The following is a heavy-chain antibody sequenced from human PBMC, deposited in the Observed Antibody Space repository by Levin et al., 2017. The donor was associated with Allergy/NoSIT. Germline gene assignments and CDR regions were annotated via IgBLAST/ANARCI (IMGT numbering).Heavy chain of an antibody. V-gene: IGHV1-2*02. CDR2: INPNSGGT. J-gene: IGHJ4*02. D-gene: IGHD6-19*01. CDR1: GYTFTGYY. CDR3: ARGLYSSGWYRFDY. Sequence: EASVKVSCKASGYTFTGYYMHWVRQAPGQGLEWMGWINPNSGGTNYAQKFQGRVTMTRDTSISTAYMELSRLRSDDTAVYYCARGLYSSGWYRFDYWGQGTLVTVSS.